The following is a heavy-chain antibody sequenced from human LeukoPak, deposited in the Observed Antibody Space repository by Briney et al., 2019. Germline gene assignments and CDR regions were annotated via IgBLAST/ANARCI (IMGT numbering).Heavy chain of an antibody. Sequence: GGSLRLSCAASGFTFSSYGMSWVRQAPGKGLEWVSTISGNGGRTYYADSVKGRFTISRDNSKNTLYLQMNSLRAEDTAVYYCAKDKFGERAFDIWGQGTMVTVSS. CDR3: AKDKFGERAFDI. J-gene: IGHJ3*02. CDR2: ISGNGGRT. CDR1: GFTFSSYG. D-gene: IGHD3-10*01. V-gene: IGHV3-23*01.